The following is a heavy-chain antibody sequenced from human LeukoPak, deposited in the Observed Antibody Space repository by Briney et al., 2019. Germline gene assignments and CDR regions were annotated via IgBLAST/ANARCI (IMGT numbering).Heavy chain of an antibody. Sequence: SETLSLTCSVSGDSISSYYWSWIRQPPGKGLEWIGEINHSGSTNYNPSLKSRVTISVDTSKNQFSLKLSSVTAADTAVYYCARRRSLYSWFLPRVYYFDYWGQGTLVTVSS. D-gene: IGHD5-18*01. J-gene: IGHJ4*02. CDR3: ARRRSLYSWFLPRVYYFDY. CDR1: GDSISSYY. V-gene: IGHV4-34*01. CDR2: INHSGST.